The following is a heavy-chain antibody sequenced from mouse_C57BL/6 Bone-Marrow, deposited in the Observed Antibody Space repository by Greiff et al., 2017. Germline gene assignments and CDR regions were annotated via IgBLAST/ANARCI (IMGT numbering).Heavy chain of an antibody. Sequence: VQLQQSVPELVRPGASVKLSCTASGYTITNSYMNWVKQRPEQGLEWIGWIYPGNGNTKYAPKFKGKATLTADTSSSTAYLQLSSLTSADAAIYYCARVGDAMDYWGQGTSVTVSS. CDR2: IYPGNGNT. D-gene: IGHD3-3*01. CDR3: ARVGDAMDY. V-gene: IGHV14-3*01. CDR1: GYTITNSY. J-gene: IGHJ4*01.